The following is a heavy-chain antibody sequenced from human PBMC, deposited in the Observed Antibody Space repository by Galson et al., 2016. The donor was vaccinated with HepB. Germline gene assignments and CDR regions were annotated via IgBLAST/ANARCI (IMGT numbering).Heavy chain of an antibody. V-gene: IGHV4-59*01. D-gene: IGHD6-6*01. CDR3: ARDGSYSSSSVYFDY. CDR2: IYYRGST. Sequence: SETLSLTCTVSGGSMDNYYWSWIRQSPGKGPEWIGFIYYRGSTNYNPSLKSRVTISVDTSKNQFSLKLSSVTAADTAVYYCARDGSYSSSSVYFDYWGPGIRVTVSS. J-gene: IGHJ4*01. CDR1: GGSMDNYY.